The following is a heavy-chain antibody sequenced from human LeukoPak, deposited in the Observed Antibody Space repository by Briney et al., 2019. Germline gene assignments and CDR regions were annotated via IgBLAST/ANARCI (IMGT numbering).Heavy chain of an antibody. Sequence: GGSLRLSCAASGFTFSSYAMTWVRQGPGKGLVWVSRINNDGSATTYADSVKGRFTISRDTAKNTVFLQMNSLRAEDTAVYYCARDVGYSAYDWGQGTLVTVSS. V-gene: IGHV3-74*01. CDR2: INNDGSAT. CDR1: GFTFSSYA. J-gene: IGHJ4*02. D-gene: IGHD5-12*01. CDR3: ARDVGYSAYD.